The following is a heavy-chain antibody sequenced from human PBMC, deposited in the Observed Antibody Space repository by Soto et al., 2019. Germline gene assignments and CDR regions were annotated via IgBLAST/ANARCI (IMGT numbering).Heavy chain of an antibody. V-gene: IGHV3-30*18. CDR1: GFTFSSYG. CDR3: AKAPIAAAGHYYYYYGMDV. Sequence: AGGSLRLSCAASGFTFSSYGMHWVRQAPGKGLEWVAVISYDGSNKYYADSVKGRFTISRDNSKNTLYLQMNSLRAEDTAVYYCAKAPIAAAGHYYYYYGMDVWGQGTTVTVSS. CDR2: ISYDGSNK. D-gene: IGHD6-13*01. J-gene: IGHJ6*02.